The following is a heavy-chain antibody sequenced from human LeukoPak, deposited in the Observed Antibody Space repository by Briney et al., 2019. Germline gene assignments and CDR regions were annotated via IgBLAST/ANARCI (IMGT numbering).Heavy chain of an antibody. D-gene: IGHD6-19*01. CDR2: IYYSGST. J-gene: IGHJ4*02. V-gene: IGHV4-59*11. CDR3: ASYSSGWSHYFDY. Sequence: SETLSLTCTVSGGSISSHYWSWIRQPPGKGLEWIGYIYYSGSTNYNPSLKSRVTISVDTSKNRFSLKLSSVTAADTAVYYCASYSSGWSHYFDYWGQGTLVTVSS. CDR1: GGSISSHY.